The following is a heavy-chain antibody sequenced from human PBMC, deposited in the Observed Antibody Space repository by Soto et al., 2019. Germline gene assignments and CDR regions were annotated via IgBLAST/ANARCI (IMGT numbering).Heavy chain of an antibody. D-gene: IGHD6-13*01. V-gene: IGHV4-30-4*01. CDR2: IYYRAMP. J-gene: IGHJ4*02. CDR1: GGSITRGDYY. Sequence: SETLSLTCNVSGGSITRGDYYWSWLRQPPGKGLEWIGYIYYRAMPYYNPSLKSRVTISVDTSKNQFSLSMTSVTAADTAVYYCARGSALLFYYFDYWGQGTPVTVSS. CDR3: ARGSALLFYYFDY.